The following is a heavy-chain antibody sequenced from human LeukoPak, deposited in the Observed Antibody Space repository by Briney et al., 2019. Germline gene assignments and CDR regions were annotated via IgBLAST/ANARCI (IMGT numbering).Heavy chain of an antibody. V-gene: IGHV4-39*07. CDR1: GGSISSSSYY. CDR3: ARSLGIAAAAARARFDP. Sequence: SETLSLTCTVSGGSISSSSYYWGWIRQPPGKGLEWIGNIYYSGSTYYNPSLKSRVTISVDTSKNQFSLKLSSVTAADTAVYYCARSLGIAAAAARARFDPWGQGTLVTVSS. D-gene: IGHD6-13*01. J-gene: IGHJ5*02. CDR2: IYYSGST.